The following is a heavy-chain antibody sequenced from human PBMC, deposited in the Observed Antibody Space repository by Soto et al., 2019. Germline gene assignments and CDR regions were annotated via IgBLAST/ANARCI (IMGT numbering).Heavy chain of an antibody. CDR2: IGGSGIIT. CDR1: GFSFSSFA. V-gene: IGHV3-23*01. Sequence: VSGFSFSSFAMTWVRQAPGKGLEWVSSIGGSGIITYYTDSVKGRFTISRDNSGNTLFLHMNSLRADDTAVYYCAKDPNGDYVGAFDSWGQGTLVTVSS. J-gene: IGHJ4*02. D-gene: IGHD4-17*01. CDR3: AKDPNGDYVGAFDS.